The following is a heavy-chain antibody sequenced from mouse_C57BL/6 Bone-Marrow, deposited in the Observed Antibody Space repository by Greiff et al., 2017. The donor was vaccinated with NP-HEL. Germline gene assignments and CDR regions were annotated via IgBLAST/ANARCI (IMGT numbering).Heavy chain of an antibody. CDR3: ARQDYSSPLYAMDY. CDR1: GFTFSSYG. D-gene: IGHD2-5*01. V-gene: IGHV5-6*02. CDR2: ISSGGSYT. J-gene: IGHJ4*01. Sequence: DVNLVESGGDLVKPGGSLKLSCAASGFTFSSYGMSWVRQTPDKRLEWVATISSGGSYTYYPDSVKGRFPISRDNAKHTLYLQMSSLESEDTAMYDCARQDYSSPLYAMDYWGQGTSLTVSS.